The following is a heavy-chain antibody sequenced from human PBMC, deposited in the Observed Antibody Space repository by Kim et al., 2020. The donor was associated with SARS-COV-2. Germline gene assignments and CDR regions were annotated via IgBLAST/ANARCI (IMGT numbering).Heavy chain of an antibody. Sequence: GGSLRLSCGASGFTFSSYWMSWVRQAPGKGLEWVANIKQDGSVIHYVDSVRGRFTDSRDNAKNSLYLQMSSLRAEDSAVYYCARAVLYSSTWHCDYWGQGTLVTVSS. D-gene: IGHD6-13*01. J-gene: IGHJ4*02. V-gene: IGHV3-7*01. CDR2: IKQDGSVI. CDR1: GFTFSSYW. CDR3: ARAVLYSSTWHCDY.